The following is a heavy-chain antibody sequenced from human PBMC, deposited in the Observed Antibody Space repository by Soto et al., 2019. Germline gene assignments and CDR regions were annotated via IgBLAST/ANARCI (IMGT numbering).Heavy chain of an antibody. CDR2: IIPFFGTS. V-gene: IGHV1-69*01. J-gene: IGHJ6*02. Sequence: QVQLVQSGAEVKKPGSSVKVSCGASGGTFSSYPINWVRQAPGQGLEWMGGIIPFFGTSNYAQKCQGRVTITAHESKSTAYMELRSLRSEDTAVYYCARVGHITNYGMAVWAQGTTVTVSS. D-gene: IGHD1-26*01. CDR3: ARVGHITNYGMAV. CDR1: GGTFSSYP.